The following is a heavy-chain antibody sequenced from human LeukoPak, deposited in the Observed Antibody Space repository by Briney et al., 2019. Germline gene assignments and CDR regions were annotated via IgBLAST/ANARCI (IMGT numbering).Heavy chain of an antibody. V-gene: IGHV4-59*08. CDR3: ARLCGYYYGENWFDP. D-gene: IGHD3-22*01. CDR2: IYYSGST. CDR1: GGSISSYY. Sequence: PSETLSLTCTVSGGSISSYYWSWIRQPPGKGLEWIGYIYYSGSTNYNPSLKSRVTISVDTSKNRFSLKLSSVTAADTAVYYCARLCGYYYGENWFDPWGQGTLVTVSS. J-gene: IGHJ5*02.